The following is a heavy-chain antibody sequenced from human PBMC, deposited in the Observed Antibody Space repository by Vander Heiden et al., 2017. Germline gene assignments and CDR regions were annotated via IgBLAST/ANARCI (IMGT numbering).Heavy chain of an antibody. J-gene: IGHJ5*02. CDR3: ARGRKVVVGATTRRWFDP. V-gene: IGHV4-34*01. D-gene: IGHD1-26*01. Sequence: QVQLQQWGAGLLKPSETLSPTCAVYGGSFSGYYWSWIRQPPGKGLEWIGEINHSGSTNYNPSLKSRVTISVDTSKNQFSLKLSSVTAADAAVYYCARGRKVVVGATTRRWFDPWGQGTLVTVSS. CDR2: INHSGST. CDR1: GGSFSGYY.